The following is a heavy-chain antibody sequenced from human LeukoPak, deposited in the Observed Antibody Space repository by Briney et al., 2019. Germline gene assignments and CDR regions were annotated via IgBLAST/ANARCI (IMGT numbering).Heavy chain of an antibody. Sequence: SETLSLTCTVSSGSISSYYWSWIRQPAGKGLEWIGRIYTSGSTNYNPSLKSRVTMSVDTSKNQFSLKLSSVTAADTAVYYCAKSGYPRYYMDVWGKGTTVTVSS. J-gene: IGHJ6*03. D-gene: IGHD3-3*01. CDR1: SGSISSYY. CDR2: IYTSGST. V-gene: IGHV4-4*07. CDR3: AKSGYPRYYMDV.